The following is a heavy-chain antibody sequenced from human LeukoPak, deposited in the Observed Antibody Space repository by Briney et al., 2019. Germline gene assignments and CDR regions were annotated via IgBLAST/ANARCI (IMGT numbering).Heavy chain of an antibody. Sequence: GGSLRLSRAASGFTFSSYAMSWVRQAPGKGREWVSAISGSSGSTYYADSVKGRFTISRDNSKNTLYLQMNSLRAEDTAVYYCAKVRLPAFDYWGQGTLVTVSS. D-gene: IGHD3-16*01. V-gene: IGHV3-23*01. J-gene: IGHJ4*02. CDR1: GFTFSSYA. CDR2: ISGSSGST. CDR3: AKVRLPAFDY.